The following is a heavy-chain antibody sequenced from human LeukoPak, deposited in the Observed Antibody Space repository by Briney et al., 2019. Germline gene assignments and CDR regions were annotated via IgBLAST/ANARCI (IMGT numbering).Heavy chain of an antibody. Sequence: GSSVKVSCMASGGTFSSKDITWVRQAPGQGLEWMGWMNPNSGNTGYAQKFQGRVTMTRNTSISTAYMELSSLRSEDTAVYYCARGRYSSSFWFDPWGQGTLVTVSS. CDR1: GGTFSSKD. CDR2: MNPNSGNT. J-gene: IGHJ5*02. V-gene: IGHV1-8*01. CDR3: ARGRYSSSFWFDP. D-gene: IGHD6-13*01.